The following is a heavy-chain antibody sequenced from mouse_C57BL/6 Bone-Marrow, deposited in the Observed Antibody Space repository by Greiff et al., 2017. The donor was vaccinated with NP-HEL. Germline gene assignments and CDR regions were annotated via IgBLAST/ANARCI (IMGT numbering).Heavy chain of an antibody. J-gene: IGHJ3*01. CDR2: IDPENGDT. CDR3: TTRCYYYYGSSYSWFAY. V-gene: IGHV14-4*01. CDR1: GFNIKDDY. D-gene: IGHD1-1*01. Sequence: VQLQQSGAELVRPGASVKLSCTASGFNIKDDYMHWVKQRPEQGLEWIGWIDPENGDTEYASKFQGKATITADTTSNTAYLQLSSLTSEDTAVYYCTTRCYYYYGSSYSWFAYWGQGTLVTVSA.